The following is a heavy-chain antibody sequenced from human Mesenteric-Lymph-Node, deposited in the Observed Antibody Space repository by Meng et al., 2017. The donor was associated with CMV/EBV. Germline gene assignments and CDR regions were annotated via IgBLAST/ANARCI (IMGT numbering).Heavy chain of an antibody. CDR3: ARDHRMGYDFWSGYSIVPEY. CDR1: GFTFSSYA. Sequence: LSLTCAASGFTFSSYAMHWVRQAPGKGLEWVAVMSYDGGDKYYADYVKGRFTISRDNSRNTLYLQMNNLRAEDTAVYFCARDHRMGYDFWSGYSIVPEYWGQGTLVTVSS. V-gene: IGHV3-30*04. J-gene: IGHJ4*02. CDR2: MSYDGGDK. D-gene: IGHD3-3*01.